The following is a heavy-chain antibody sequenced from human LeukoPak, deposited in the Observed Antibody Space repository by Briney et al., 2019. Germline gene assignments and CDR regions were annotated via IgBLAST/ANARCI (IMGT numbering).Heavy chain of an antibody. CDR3: ARRQQTGGDNGLHNWFDP. CDR2: IYYSGST. Sequence: TSETLSLTCTVSDGSSISSSWNRIRQPPGKGLEWIGYIYYSGSTKYNPSLESRVTISVDTSKNQISLNLRSVTAADTAIYYCARRQQTGGDNGLHNWFDPWGQGTLVTVSS. J-gene: IGHJ5*02. V-gene: IGHV4-59*08. D-gene: IGHD2-21*01. CDR1: DGSSISSS.